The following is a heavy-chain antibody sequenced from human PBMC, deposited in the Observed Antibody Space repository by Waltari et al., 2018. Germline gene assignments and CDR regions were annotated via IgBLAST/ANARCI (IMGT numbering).Heavy chain of an antibody. Sequence: QVHLQQSGPGLVKPSQPLSLTCAISGDSVSSNRVTWNWIRQSPSRGLEWLGRTYYRSKWNNDYAVSVKSRITINPDTSRNQFSLQLNPVTPEDTAVYYCARASESSGTYSKVDYWGQGTLVTVSS. CDR3: ARASESSGTYSKVDY. CDR2: TYYRSKWNN. D-gene: IGHD1-26*01. J-gene: IGHJ4*02. CDR1: GDSVSSNRVT. V-gene: IGHV6-1*01.